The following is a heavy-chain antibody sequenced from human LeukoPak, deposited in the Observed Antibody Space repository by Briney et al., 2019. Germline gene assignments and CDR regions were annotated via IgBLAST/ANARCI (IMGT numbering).Heavy chain of an antibody. CDR1: GFSFSTYA. V-gene: IGHV3-23*01. Sequence: GGSLRLSCAASGFSFSTYAISWVRQAPGKGLECVSAISGSGGNTYYADSVKGRFTISRDNCKNTLYLQMNSLRAEDTAVFYCAKISGDDSSDYWGQGTLVTVSS. D-gene: IGHD3-22*01. J-gene: IGHJ4*02. CDR2: ISGSGGNT. CDR3: AKISGDDSSDY.